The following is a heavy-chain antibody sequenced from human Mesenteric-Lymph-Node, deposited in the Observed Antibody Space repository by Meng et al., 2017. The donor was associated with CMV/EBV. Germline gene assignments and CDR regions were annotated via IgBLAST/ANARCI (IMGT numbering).Heavy chain of an antibody. J-gene: IGHJ4*02. V-gene: IGHV3-21*01. Sequence: GESLKISCAASGFTFSSYSMNWVRQAPGKGLEWVSSISSSSSYIYYADSVKGRFTISRDNAKNSLYLQMNSLRAEDTDVYYCVTDVPGGNSDYFDYWGQGTLVTVSS. CDR2: ISSSSSYI. D-gene: IGHD4-23*01. CDR3: VTDVPGGNSDYFDY. CDR1: GFTFSSYS.